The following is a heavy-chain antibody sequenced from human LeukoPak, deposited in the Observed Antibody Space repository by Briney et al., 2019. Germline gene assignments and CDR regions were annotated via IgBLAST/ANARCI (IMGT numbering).Heavy chain of an antibody. CDR1: GGSFSGYY. CDR3: ARGPPYDF. J-gene: IGHJ4*02. CDR2: IYYSGST. D-gene: IGHD3-3*01. V-gene: IGHV4-59*01. Sequence: SETLSLTCAVYGGSFSGYYWSWIRQPPGKGLEWIGYIYYSGSTNYNPSLKSRVTISVDTSKNQFSLKLSSVTAADTAVYYCARGPPYDFWSQGTLVTVSS.